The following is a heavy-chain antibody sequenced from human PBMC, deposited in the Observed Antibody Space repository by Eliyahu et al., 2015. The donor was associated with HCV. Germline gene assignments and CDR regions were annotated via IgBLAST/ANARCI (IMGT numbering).Heavy chain of an antibody. J-gene: IGHJ6*02. V-gene: IGHV3-21*01. Sequence: EVQLVESGGGLVKPGGSLRLXCAASGFTFSSYCMNWVRXXPGKGLGGVSSISSSSSYIYYADSVKGRFTISRDNAKNSLYLQMNSLRAEDTAVYYCARDRWGVVDYYDIDPGATYYYGMDVWGQGTTVTVSS. CDR3: ARDRWGVVDYYDIDPGATYYYGMDV. CDR1: GFTFSSYC. D-gene: IGHD3-22*01. CDR2: ISSSSSYI.